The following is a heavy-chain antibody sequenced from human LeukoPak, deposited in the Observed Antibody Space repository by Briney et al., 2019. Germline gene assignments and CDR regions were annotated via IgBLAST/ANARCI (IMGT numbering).Heavy chain of an antibody. Sequence: PGGSLRLSCAASGFTFSSYAMSWVRQAPGKGLEWVSAISGSGGSTYYADSVKGRFTISRDNAKNSLYLQMNSLRAEDTAVYYCARDGNSIVGDTTRSYWGQGTLVTVSS. D-gene: IGHD1-26*01. V-gene: IGHV3-23*01. CDR3: ARDGNSIVGDTTRSY. CDR2: ISGSGGST. CDR1: GFTFSSYA. J-gene: IGHJ4*02.